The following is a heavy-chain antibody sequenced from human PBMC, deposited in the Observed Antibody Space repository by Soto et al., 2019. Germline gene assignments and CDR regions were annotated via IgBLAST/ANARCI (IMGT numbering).Heavy chain of an antibody. CDR2: ISYDGSNK. Sequence: GGSLRLSCAASGFSFSSYGMHWVRQAPGKGLEWVAVISYDGSNKYYADSVKGRFTISRDNSKNTLYLQMNSLRAEDTAVYYCAKTIVRVVAATLPDYWGQGTLVTVSS. CDR3: AKTIVRVVAATLPDY. D-gene: IGHD2-15*01. J-gene: IGHJ4*02. CDR1: GFSFSSYG. V-gene: IGHV3-30*18.